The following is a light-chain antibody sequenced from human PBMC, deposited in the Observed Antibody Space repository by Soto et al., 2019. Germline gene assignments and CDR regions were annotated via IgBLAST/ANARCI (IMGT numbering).Light chain of an antibody. Sequence: EIVLTLSLGTVSLSTGERATLSCRASQSVSNNYLAWYQQKPGQAPRLLIYGASNRATGIPDRFSGSGSGTDFTLTISRLEPEDFAFYYCHQRQRWPRTWGQGTKG. CDR1: QSVSNNY. V-gene: IGKV3-20*01. CDR2: GAS. CDR3: HQRQRWPRT. J-gene: IGKJ1*01.